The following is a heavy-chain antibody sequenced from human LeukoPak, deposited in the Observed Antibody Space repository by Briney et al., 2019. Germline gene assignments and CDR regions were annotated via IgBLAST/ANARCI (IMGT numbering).Heavy chain of an antibody. J-gene: IGHJ4*02. CDR2: INQDGSEE. V-gene: IGHV3-7*01. CDR3: ARDPEEWLVPIDS. D-gene: IGHD6-19*01. Sequence: GGSLRLSCAASGFIFNTHWMNWVRQAPGKGLEWVASINQDGSEEKYVDSVKGRFTISRDNARNSLFLQMNNLRAEDTAVYYCARDPEEWLVPIDSWGQGTLVTVSS. CDR1: GFIFNTHW.